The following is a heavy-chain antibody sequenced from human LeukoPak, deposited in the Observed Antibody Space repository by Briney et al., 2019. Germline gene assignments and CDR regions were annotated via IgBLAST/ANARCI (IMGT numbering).Heavy chain of an antibody. D-gene: IGHD3-10*01. Sequence: GASVTVSFKASGYTFINNWMHWVRQAPGQGLEWVGLINPTGTTTLYAQKFQGRVTLTRDMSTSTDYMELRSLKSEDTAVYYCARDNSVGDIAWWFDPWGQGTLVTVSS. CDR2: INPTGTTT. CDR1: GYTFINNW. CDR3: ARDNSVGDIAWWFDP. J-gene: IGHJ5*02. V-gene: IGHV1-46*01.